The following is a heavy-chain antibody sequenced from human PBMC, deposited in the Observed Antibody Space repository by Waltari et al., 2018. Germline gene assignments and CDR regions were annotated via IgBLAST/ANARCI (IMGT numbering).Heavy chain of an antibody. Sequence: QVQLVQSGAEVKKPGSSVRVSCKASGGTFSSYAISWVRQAPVQGLEWMGGIIPIVGTANYAQKVHGRVTMTADESPSTAYMELSSLRSEDTAVYYCASYLYSNRGDYWGQGTLVTVSS. D-gene: IGHD4-4*01. J-gene: IGHJ4*02. V-gene: IGHV1-69*01. CDR2: IIPIVGTA. CDR3: ASYLYSNRGDY. CDR1: GGTFSSYA.